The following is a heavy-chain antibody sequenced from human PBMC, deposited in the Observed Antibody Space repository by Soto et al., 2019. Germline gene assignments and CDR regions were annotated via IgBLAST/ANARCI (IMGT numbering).Heavy chain of an antibody. V-gene: IGHV3-9*01. CDR3: AKDIGRYDFWSGHIYYYYGMDV. Sequence: GGSLRLSCAASGFTFDDYAMHWVRQAPGKGLEWVSGISWNSGSIGYADSVKGRFTISRDNAKNSLYLQMNSLRAEDTALYYCAKDIGRYDFWSGHIYYYYGMDVWGQGTTVTVSS. CDR2: ISWNSGSI. D-gene: IGHD3-3*01. CDR1: GFTFDDYA. J-gene: IGHJ6*02.